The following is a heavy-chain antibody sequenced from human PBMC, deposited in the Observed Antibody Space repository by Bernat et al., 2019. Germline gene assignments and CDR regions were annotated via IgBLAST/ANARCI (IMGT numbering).Heavy chain of an antibody. D-gene: IGHD5-24*01. Sequence: EVQLVETGGGLIQPGRSLRLSCAASGLTVSTNYMSWVRQAQGKGLEWVSVLYSGGTTYYADSVKGRFTMSGDNSKNTLYLQMDSLRAEDTAVYYCAKAVGSRDGYNLDAFDIWGQGAMVTVSS. CDR3: AKAVGSRDGYNLDAFDI. J-gene: IGHJ3*02. CDR2: LYSGGTT. V-gene: IGHV3-53*02. CDR1: GLTVSTNY.